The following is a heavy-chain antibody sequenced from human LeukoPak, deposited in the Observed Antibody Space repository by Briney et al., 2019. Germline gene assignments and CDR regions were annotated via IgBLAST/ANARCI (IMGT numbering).Heavy chain of an antibody. Sequence: PSETLSLTCSVPGGSISRSTYYLGWLRQPPGTGMDWSGNNYSSGSTYYNPSLKSRVTISVDTSKNQFSLKLSSVTAADTAVYYCARNPGYSYAWFDPWGQGTLVTVSS. J-gene: IGHJ5*02. D-gene: IGHD5-18*01. CDR1: GGSISRSTYY. V-gene: IGHV4-39*07. CDR2: NYSSGST. CDR3: ARNPGYSYAWFDP.